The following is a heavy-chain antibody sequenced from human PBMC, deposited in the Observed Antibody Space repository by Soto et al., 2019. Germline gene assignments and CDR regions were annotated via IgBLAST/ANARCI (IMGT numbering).Heavy chain of an antibody. D-gene: IGHD4-17*01. CDR2: IWYDGTQK. J-gene: IGHJ4*02. CDR3: ARAGGTTVTGLWHFDS. Sequence: QVQLEESGGGVVQPGRSLRLSCEASGFTFNTYSMHWVRQPPGKGLEWLAAIWYDGTQKYYADSVKGPFIISRDNSEKTLYLEMNSLRAEDTAVYYCARAGGTTVTGLWHFDSWGQGTLVTVSS. V-gene: IGHV3-33*01. CDR1: GFTFNTYS.